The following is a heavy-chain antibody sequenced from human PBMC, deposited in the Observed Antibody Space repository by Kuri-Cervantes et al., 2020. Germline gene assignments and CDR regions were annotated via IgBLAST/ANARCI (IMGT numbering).Heavy chain of an antibody. Sequence: GGSLRLSCAASGFTVSSNYMSWVRQAPGKGLEWVGRIKSKTDGGTTDYAAPVKGRFTISRDDSKNTLYLQMNSLKTEDTAVYYCTTEDTDYYDSSGPLDYWGQGTLVTVSS. J-gene: IGHJ4*02. V-gene: IGHV3-15*01. D-gene: IGHD3-22*01. CDR3: TTEDTDYYDSSGPLDY. CDR2: IKSKTDGGTT. CDR1: GFTVSSNY.